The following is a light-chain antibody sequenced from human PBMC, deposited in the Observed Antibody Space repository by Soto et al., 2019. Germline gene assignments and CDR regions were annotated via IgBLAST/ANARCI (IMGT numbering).Light chain of an antibody. J-gene: IGKJ1*01. CDR1: QSVSSK. Sequence: EIVLTQSPGTLSVSPGERATLSCRASQSVSSKLAWYQQKPGQAPRLLFYGASTGATGIPARFSGSVSETEFTLSISSLQSEDFAVYYCQQYNNWPGTFGQGTKGE. CDR2: GAS. V-gene: IGKV3-15*01. CDR3: QQYNNWPGT.